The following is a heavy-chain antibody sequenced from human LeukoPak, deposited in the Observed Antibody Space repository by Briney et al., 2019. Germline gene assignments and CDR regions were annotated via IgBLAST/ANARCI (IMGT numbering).Heavy chain of an antibody. CDR1: GYTSSSYD. J-gene: IGHJ4*02. Sequence: ASVKVSCKASGYTSSSYDINWVRQAAGQGPEWMGWMNPNSGNTAYAQNFQGRVIMTRNTSISTAYMELSSLRFEHTAVFCGAIRTSRGGAGSSYFDSWGQGTLVTVSS. CDR2: MNPNSGNT. D-gene: IGHD3-10*01. V-gene: IGHV1-8*01. CDR3: AIRTSRGGAGSSYFDS.